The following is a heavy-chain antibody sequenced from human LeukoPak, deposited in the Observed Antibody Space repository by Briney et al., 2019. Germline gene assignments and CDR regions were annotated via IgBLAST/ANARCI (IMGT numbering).Heavy chain of an antibody. D-gene: IGHD3-10*01. CDR3: ARTLLWFGELNAFDI. V-gene: IGHV4-30-4*08. CDR2: IYYSGST. Sequence: PSQTLSLTCTVSGGSISSGDYYWSWIRQPPGKGLEWIGYIYYSGSTYYNPSLKSRVTMSVDTSKNQFSLKLSSVTAADTAVYYCARTLLWFGELNAFDIWGQGTMVTVSS. CDR1: GGSISSGDYY. J-gene: IGHJ3*02.